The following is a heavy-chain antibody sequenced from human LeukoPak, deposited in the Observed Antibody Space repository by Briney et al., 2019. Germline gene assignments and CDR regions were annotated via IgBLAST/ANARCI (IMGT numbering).Heavy chain of an antibody. CDR1: GFTFSSYS. CDR2: ISSSSSYI. Sequence: GGSLRLSCAASGFTFSSYSMNWVRQAPGKALEWVSSISSSSSYIYYADSVKGRFTISRDNAKNSLYLQMNSLRAEDTAVYYCARDFTFGNYALYYFDYWGQGTLVTVSS. J-gene: IGHJ4*02. CDR3: ARDFTFGNYALYYFDY. V-gene: IGHV3-21*01. D-gene: IGHD4-11*01.